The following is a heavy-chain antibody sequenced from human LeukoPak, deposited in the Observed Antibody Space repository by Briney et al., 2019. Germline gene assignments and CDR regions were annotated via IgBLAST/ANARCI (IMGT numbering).Heavy chain of an antibody. Sequence: PWASVKVSCKASGGTFSSYAISWVRQAPGQGLEWMGGIIPIFGTANYAQKFQGRVTITADKSTSTAYMELSSLRSEDTAVYYCASSYGVALQLWPGVWYFDLWGRGTLVTVSS. CDR2: IIPIFGTA. D-gene: IGHD5-18*01. CDR3: ASSYGVALQLWPGVWYFDL. J-gene: IGHJ2*01. CDR1: GGTFSSYA. V-gene: IGHV1-69*06.